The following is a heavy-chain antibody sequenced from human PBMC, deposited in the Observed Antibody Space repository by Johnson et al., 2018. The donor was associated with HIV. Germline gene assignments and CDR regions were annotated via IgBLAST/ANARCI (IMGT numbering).Heavy chain of an antibody. CDR3: ARDLRWSYDAFDI. V-gene: IGHV3-53*01. Sequence: VQLVESGGGLMQPGGSLRLSCAASGFIVSSNCMTWVRQAPGKGLEWVSVIYSGGSTYYVDSVKGRFTISRDNSKNSLYLQMNSLRAEDTAVYYCARDLRWSYDAFDIWGQGTMVTVSS. D-gene: IGHD5-24*01. J-gene: IGHJ3*02. CDR2: IYSGGST. CDR1: GFIVSSNC.